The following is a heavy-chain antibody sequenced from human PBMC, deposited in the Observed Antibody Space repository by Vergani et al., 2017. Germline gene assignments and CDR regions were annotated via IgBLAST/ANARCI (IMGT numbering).Heavy chain of an antibody. V-gene: IGHV4-61*02. Sequence: QVQLQESGPGLVKPSQTLSLTCTVSGGSISSGSYYWSWIRQPAGKGLEWIGEINHSGSTNYNPSLKSRVTISVDTSKNQFSLKLSSVTAADTAVYYCARGSGEDWFDPWGQGTLVTVSS. J-gene: IGHJ5*02. CDR3: ARGSGEDWFDP. CDR2: INHSGST. CDR1: GGSISSGSYY.